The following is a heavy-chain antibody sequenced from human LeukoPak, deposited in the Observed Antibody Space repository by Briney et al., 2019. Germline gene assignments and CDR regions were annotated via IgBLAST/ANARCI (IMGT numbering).Heavy chain of an antibody. V-gene: IGHV4-39*01. CDR2: IHYSGST. CDR3: ARHHSEEVGPYFDY. D-gene: IGHD4-11*01. Sequence: SGTLSLTCTVSGGSISSNTQYWSWIRQPPGKGPEWLGSIHYSGSTYYNPSLKGRVTISADTSKNQFSLKLSSVTAADTALYYCARHHSEEVGPYFDYWGQGILVTVSS. J-gene: IGHJ4*02. CDR1: GGSISSNTQY.